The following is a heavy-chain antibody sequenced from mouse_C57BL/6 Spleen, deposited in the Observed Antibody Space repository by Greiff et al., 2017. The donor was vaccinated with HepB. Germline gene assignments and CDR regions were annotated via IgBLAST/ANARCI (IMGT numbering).Heavy chain of an antibody. CDR1: GFTFSSYA. V-gene: IGHV5S21*01. CDR2: ISSGGDYI. Sequence: EVKLEESGEGLVKPGGSLKLSCAASGFTFSSYAMSWVRQTPEKRLEWVAYISSGGDYIYYADTVKGRFTISRDNARNTLYLQMSSLKSEDTAMYYCTRGSDWFAYWGQGTLVTVSA. J-gene: IGHJ3*01. CDR3: TRGSDWFAY.